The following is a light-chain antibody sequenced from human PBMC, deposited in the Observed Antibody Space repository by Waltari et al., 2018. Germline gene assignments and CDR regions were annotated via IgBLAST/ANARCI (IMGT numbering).Light chain of an antibody. CDR1: TRDVGRYNY. CDR3: SSYTSSKTPYVV. Sequence: QSALTQPASVSGSPGQSITISCTGTTRDVGRYNYVSWYQCHPGKAPELIIYEVTNRPSGVSDRFPGSKSGNTASLSISGLQPEDEADYYCSSYTSSKTPYVVFGGGTKVTVL. CDR2: EVT. V-gene: IGLV2-14*01. J-gene: IGLJ2*01.